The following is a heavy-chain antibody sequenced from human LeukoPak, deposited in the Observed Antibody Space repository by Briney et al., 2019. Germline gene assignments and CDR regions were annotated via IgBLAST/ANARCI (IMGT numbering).Heavy chain of an antibody. V-gene: IGHV3-23*01. D-gene: IGHD3-10*01. CDR2: ILVNGGT. CDR1: GFTFSTYT. J-gene: IGHJ4*02. CDR3: AKDRIYADGLWDFDY. Sequence: PGGSLRLSCIASGFTFSTYTMSWVRQAPGEGLKWVSGILVNGGTYYADSVKGRFTISRDNSKNTLYLQMNSLRADDTAVYYCAKDRIYADGLWDFDYWGQGTLVTVSS.